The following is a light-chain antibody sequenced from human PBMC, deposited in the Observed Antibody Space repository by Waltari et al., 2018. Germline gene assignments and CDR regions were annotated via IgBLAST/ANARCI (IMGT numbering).Light chain of an antibody. CDR1: SSDVGDY. J-gene: IGLJ2*01. CDR3: SSYAGNNNLV. V-gene: IGLV2-8*01. CDR2: EVT. Sequence: QSALTQPPSASGSPGQSVAISCTGTSSDVGDYVSWYQQHPGKAPKLMISEVTKRPSGVTDRFSGSKAGSTASLTVSGLQAEDEADYYCSSYAGNNNLVFGGGTKLTVL.